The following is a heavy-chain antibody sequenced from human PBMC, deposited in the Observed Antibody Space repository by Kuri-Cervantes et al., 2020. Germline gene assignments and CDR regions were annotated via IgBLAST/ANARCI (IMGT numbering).Heavy chain of an antibody. V-gene: IGHV4-61*01. J-gene: IGHJ5*02. CDR1: GGSVSSGSYY. CDR3: ARGPSYPWFDP. Sequence: GSLRLSCTVSGGSVSSGSYYWSWIRQPPGKGLEWIGYIYHSGSTDYNPSLKSRVTISIDTSKNQFSLKLSSVTAADTAVYYCARGPSYPWFDPWGQGTLVTVSS. CDR2: IYHSGST.